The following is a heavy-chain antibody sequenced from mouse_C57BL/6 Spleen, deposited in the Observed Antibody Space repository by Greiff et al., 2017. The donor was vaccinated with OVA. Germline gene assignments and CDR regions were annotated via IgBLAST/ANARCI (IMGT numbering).Heavy chain of an antibody. CDR1: GFTFSSYA. CDR2: ISDGGSYT. Sequence: EVQGVESGGGLVKPGGSLKLSCAASGFTFSSYAMSWVRQTPEKRLEWVATISDGGSYTYYPDNVKGRFTISRDNAKNNLYLQMSHLKSEDTAMYYRARSTMVTTGVYYFDYWGQGTTLTVSS. J-gene: IGHJ2*01. D-gene: IGHD2-2*01. V-gene: IGHV5-4*01. CDR3: ARSTMVTTGVYYFDY.